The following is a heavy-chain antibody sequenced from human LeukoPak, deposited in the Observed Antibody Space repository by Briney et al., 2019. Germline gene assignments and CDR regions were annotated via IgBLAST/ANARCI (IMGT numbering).Heavy chain of an antibody. Sequence: SETLSLTCTVSGGSISSYYWSWIRQPPGKGLEWIGYIYYSGSTNYNPSLKSRVTISVDTSKNQFSLKLSSVTAADTAVYYCARSGLSSWYGPNWFDPWGQGTLVTVSS. CDR3: ARSGLSSWYGPNWFDP. CDR1: GGSISSYY. D-gene: IGHD6-13*01. CDR2: IYYSGST. J-gene: IGHJ5*02. V-gene: IGHV4-59*01.